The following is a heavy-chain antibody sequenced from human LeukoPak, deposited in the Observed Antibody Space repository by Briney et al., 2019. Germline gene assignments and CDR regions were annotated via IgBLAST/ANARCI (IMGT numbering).Heavy chain of an antibody. CDR3: AKGLDSSGYYVIFDY. V-gene: IGHV3-15*01. Sequence: PGGSLRLSCAASGFTFSNAWMSWVRQAPGKGLEWVGRIKSKTDGGTTDYAAPVKGRFTISRDNSKNTVYLQMNSLRAEDTAVYYCAKGLDSSGYYVIFDYWGQGTLVTVSS. CDR2: IKSKTDGGTT. J-gene: IGHJ4*02. D-gene: IGHD3-22*01. CDR1: GFTFSNAW.